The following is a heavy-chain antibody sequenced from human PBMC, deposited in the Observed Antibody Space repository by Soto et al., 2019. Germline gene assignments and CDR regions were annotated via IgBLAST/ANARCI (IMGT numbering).Heavy chain of an antibody. D-gene: IGHD6-13*01. CDR3: ARRGPGTYFDY. CDR1: GFTFSSYA. CDR2: ISGSGDST. J-gene: IGHJ4*02. V-gene: IGHV3-23*01. Sequence: PGGSLRLSCAASGFTFSSYAINWVRQAPGKGLEWVSVISGSGDSTYYADSVKGRFIISRDNSKNTLYLQMNSLRAEDTAVYYCARRGPGTYFDYWGQGTLVTVSS.